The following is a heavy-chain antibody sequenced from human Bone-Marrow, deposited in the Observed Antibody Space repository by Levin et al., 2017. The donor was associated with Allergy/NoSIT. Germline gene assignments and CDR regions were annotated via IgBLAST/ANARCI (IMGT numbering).Heavy chain of an antibody. Sequence: GSLRLSCTVSGDSISSLDYYWSWVRQPPGKGLEFLGSIFYSRTTYYNPSLESRLTLSVDRARNQISLNITSVTAADTAVYFCARESGRLTTRYNYFDPWGRGILVTVSS. J-gene: IGHJ5*02. V-gene: IGHV4-39*07. CDR1: GDSISSLDYY. D-gene: IGHD1-26*01. CDR2: IFYSRTT. CDR3: ARESGRLTTRYNYFDP.